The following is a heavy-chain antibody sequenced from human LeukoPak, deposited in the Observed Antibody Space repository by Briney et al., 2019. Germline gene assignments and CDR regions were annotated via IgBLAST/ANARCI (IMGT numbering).Heavy chain of an antibody. CDR2: VIGRGDGT. V-gene: IGHV3-23*01. CDR1: GFTFTSYA. CDR3: AKEGLGGNYGDYAVEY. D-gene: IGHD4-17*01. J-gene: IGHJ4*02. Sequence: PGGSLLLSCAASGFTFTSYAMSWVRQAPGKGLEWVSSVIGRGDGTYYADSVKGRFTISRNNSKKTLDLHMDSLRAENTAVYYCAKEGLGGNYGDYAVEYGGEGTMAAVS.